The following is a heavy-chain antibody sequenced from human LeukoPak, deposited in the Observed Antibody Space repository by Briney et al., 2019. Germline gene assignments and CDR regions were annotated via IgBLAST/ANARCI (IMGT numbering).Heavy chain of an antibody. CDR1: GGTFSNYG. Sequence: ASVKVSRKASGGTFSNYGLSWVRQAPGQGLEWMGRIIPILGITNYAQKFQDRVTITADKSTITAYMELSSLRSEDTAVYYCARDTNMVRGVPNFDSWGQGTLVTVSS. CDR3: ARDTNMVRGVPNFDS. CDR2: IIPILGIT. J-gene: IGHJ4*02. V-gene: IGHV1-69*04. D-gene: IGHD3-10*01.